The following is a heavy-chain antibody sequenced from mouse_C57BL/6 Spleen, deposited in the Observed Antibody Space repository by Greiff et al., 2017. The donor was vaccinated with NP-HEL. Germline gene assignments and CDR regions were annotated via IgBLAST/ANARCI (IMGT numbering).Heavy chain of an antibody. CDR3: ARGYYGSFYYFDY. CDR2: IYPGDGDT. CDR1: GYAFSSYW. J-gene: IGHJ2*01. D-gene: IGHD1-1*01. Sequence: QVQLQQSGAELVKPGASVKISCKASGYAFSSYWMNWVKQRPGKGLEWIGQIYPGDGDTNYNGKFKGKATLTADKSSSTAYMQLSSLTSEDSAVYFCARGYYGSFYYFDYWGQGTTLTVSS. V-gene: IGHV1-80*01.